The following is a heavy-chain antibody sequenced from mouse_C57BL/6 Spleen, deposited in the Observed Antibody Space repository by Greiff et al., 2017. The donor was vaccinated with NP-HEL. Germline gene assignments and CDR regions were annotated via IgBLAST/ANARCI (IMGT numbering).Heavy chain of an antibody. CDR3: ARSVTTVVARYFDV. V-gene: IGHV1-76*01. CDR2: IYPGSGNT. Sequence: VQLQQSGAELVRPGASVKLSCKASGYTFTDYYINWVKQRPGQGPEWIARIYPGSGNTYYNEKFKGKATLTAEKSSSTAYMQLSSLTSEDSAVYFCARSVTTVVARYFDVRAQGPRSPSPQ. CDR1: GYTFTDYY. D-gene: IGHD1-1*01. J-gene: IGHJ1*03.